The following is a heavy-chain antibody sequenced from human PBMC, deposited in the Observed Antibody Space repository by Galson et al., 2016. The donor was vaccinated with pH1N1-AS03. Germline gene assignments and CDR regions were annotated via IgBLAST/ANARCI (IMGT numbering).Heavy chain of an antibody. CDR1: GGTFGSYA. Sequence: SVKVSCKASGGTFGSYAVSWVRQAPGQGLEWMGGIIPIFGTRHYAQRFQGRVTLTADESTTTASMELSSLRFEDTAMYYCARDVSGSYGLDYWGQGTQVTVSS. CDR2: IIPIFGTR. CDR3: ARDVSGSYGLDY. J-gene: IGHJ4*02. V-gene: IGHV1-69*13. D-gene: IGHD1-26*01.